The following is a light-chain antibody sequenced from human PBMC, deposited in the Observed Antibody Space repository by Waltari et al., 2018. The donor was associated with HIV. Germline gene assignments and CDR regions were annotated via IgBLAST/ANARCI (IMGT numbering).Light chain of an antibody. Sequence: QAVLTQPSSLSASPGASASLTCTLRSGINVGTYRLYWYQPKPGSPPQYLLRYKSDSDKQQGSGVPSRFSGSKDASANAGILLISGLQSEDEADYYCMIWHSSFVVFGGGTKLTVL. J-gene: IGLJ2*01. CDR2: YKSDSDK. CDR3: MIWHSSFVV. V-gene: IGLV5-45*02. CDR1: SGINVGTYR.